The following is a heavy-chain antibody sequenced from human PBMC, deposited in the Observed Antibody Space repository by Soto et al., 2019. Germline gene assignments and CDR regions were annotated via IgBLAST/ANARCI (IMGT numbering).Heavy chain of an antibody. Sequence: PGGSLRLSCAASGFTFSSYEMNWVRQAPGNGLEWVSYISSSGSTIYYADSVKGRFTISRDNAKNSLYLQMNSLRAEDTAVYYCAANYDFWSGERAYYYYYGMDVWGQGTTVTVSS. V-gene: IGHV3-48*03. D-gene: IGHD3-3*01. CDR2: ISSSGSTI. CDR3: AANYDFWSGERAYYYYYGMDV. J-gene: IGHJ6*02. CDR1: GFTFSSYE.